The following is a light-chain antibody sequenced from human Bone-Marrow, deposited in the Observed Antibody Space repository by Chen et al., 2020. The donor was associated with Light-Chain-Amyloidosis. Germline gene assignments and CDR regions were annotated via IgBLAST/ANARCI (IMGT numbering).Light chain of an antibody. J-gene: IGLJ3*02. Sequence: QAVLTQPASLSASPGSSASLTCTLRSDIYVAAYRIYWYQQKPGSPPRYLLRYKSDSNKQQGSGVPSRCSESKDVSAKAGILLISGLQSEEGADYYCMIWHNSQGVFGGGTKLTVL. CDR3: MIWHNSQGV. CDR1: SDIYVAAYR. V-gene: IGLV5-45*01. CDR2: YKSDSNK.